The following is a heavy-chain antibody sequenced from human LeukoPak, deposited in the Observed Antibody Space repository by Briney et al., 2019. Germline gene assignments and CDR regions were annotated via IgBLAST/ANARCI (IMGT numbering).Heavy chain of an antibody. J-gene: IGHJ6*02. D-gene: IGHD6-19*01. CDR1: GFTFSSYG. CDR2: ISYDGSNK. Sequence: PGGSLRLSCAASGFTFSSYGMHWVRQAPGKGLEWVAVISYDGSNKYYADSVKGQFTISRDNSKNTLYLQMNSLRAEDTAVYYCAKSGPTSSIAVAGRDDYYYYGMDVWGQGTTVTVSS. CDR3: AKSGPTSSIAVAGRDDYYYYGMDV. V-gene: IGHV3-30*18.